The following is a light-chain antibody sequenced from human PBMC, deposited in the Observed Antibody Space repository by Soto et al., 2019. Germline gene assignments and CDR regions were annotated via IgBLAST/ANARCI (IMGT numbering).Light chain of an antibody. CDR3: RSYTSSNTWV. Sequence: QSALTQPASVSGSPGQSITISCTGTSSDVGGYNYVSWYQQHPGKAPKLIIFDVSNRPSGVSNRFSGSKSGNTASLTISGLQAEDEADYYCRSYTSSNTWVFGTGTKVTVL. CDR1: SSDVGGYNY. CDR2: DVS. J-gene: IGLJ1*01. V-gene: IGLV2-14*01.